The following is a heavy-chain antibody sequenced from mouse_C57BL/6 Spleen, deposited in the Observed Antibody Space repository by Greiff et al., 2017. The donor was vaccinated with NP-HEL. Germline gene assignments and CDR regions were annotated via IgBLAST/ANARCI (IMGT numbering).Heavy chain of an antibody. CDR1: GYTFTDYE. CDR2: IDPETGGT. CDR3: TRGGYYGSSYGGFAY. V-gene: IGHV1-15*01. J-gene: IGHJ3*01. D-gene: IGHD1-1*01. Sequence: VKLQQSGAELVRPGASVTLSCKASGYTFTDYEMHWVKQTPVHGLEWIGAIDPETGGTAYNQKFKGKAILTADKSSSTAYMELRSLTSEDSAVYYCTRGGYYGSSYGGFAYWGQGTLVTVSA.